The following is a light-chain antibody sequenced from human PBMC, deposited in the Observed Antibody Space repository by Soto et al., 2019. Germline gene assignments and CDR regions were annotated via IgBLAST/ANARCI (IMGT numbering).Light chain of an antibody. V-gene: IGKV3-20*01. CDR3: QQYDSSPPSIT. J-gene: IGKJ5*01. CDR1: QSVTRSY. Sequence: EIVLTQSPCTLSLSPGERATLSCRASQSVTRSYLAWYQQKPGQAPRLLIYGTTSRATGTPDRFSGSGSGTDFTLTINRLEPEDFAVYYCQQYDSSPPSITFGQGTLLEIK. CDR2: GTT.